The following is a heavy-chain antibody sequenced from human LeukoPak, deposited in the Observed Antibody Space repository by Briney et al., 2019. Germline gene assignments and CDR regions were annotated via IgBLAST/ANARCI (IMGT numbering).Heavy chain of an antibody. CDR1: GFTVSSNY. J-gene: IGHJ4*02. Sequence: GGSLRLSCAASGFTVSSNYMSWVRQAPGKGLEWVSVIYSGGSTYYADSVKGRLTISRDNSKNTLYLQMNSLRAEDTAVYYCARDSVAWSFDYWGQGTLVTVSS. CDR3: ARDSVAWSFDY. CDR2: IYSGGST. V-gene: IGHV3-66*02. D-gene: IGHD2-15*01.